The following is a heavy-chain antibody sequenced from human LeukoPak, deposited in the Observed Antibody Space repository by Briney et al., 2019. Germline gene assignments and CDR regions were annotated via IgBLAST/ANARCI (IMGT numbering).Heavy chain of an antibody. CDR2: IYTSGST. Sequence: PSETLSLTCTVSGGSISSYYWSWIRQPAGKGLEWIGRIYTSGSTNYNPSLKSRVTMSVDTSKNQFSLKLSSVTAADTAVYYCARDRYCSGGSCYSDAFDIWGQGTMVTVSS. CDR1: GGSISSYY. V-gene: IGHV4-4*07. CDR3: ARDRYCSGGSCYSDAFDI. J-gene: IGHJ3*02. D-gene: IGHD2-15*01.